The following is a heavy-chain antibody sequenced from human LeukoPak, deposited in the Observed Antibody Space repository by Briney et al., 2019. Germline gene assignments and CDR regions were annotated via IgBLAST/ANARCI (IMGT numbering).Heavy chain of an antibody. Sequence: ASVKVSCKASGYTFTNYYIHGVRQAPGQGLEGMGIINPSGGSTSYAQKFQGRVTMTRDMSTSTVYMELSSLRSEDTAVYYCARGGVGATTYVWFDPWGQGTLVTVSS. CDR3: ARGGVGATTYVWFDP. CDR2: INPSGGST. J-gene: IGHJ5*02. D-gene: IGHD1-26*01. CDR1: GYTFTNYY. V-gene: IGHV1-46*01.